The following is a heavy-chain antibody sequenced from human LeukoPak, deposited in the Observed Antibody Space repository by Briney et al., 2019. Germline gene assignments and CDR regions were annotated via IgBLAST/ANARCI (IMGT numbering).Heavy chain of an antibody. J-gene: IGHJ5*02. CDR3: AKGGYCSGGSCYNWSDP. V-gene: IGHV3-23*01. Sequence: GGSLRLSCAASGFTFSSYAMSWVRQAPGKGLEWVSAISGSGGSTYYADSVKGRFTISRDNSKNTLYLQMNSLRAEDTAVYYCAKGGYCSGGSCYNWSDPWGQGTLVTVSS. D-gene: IGHD2-15*01. CDR1: GFTFSSYA. CDR2: ISGSGGST.